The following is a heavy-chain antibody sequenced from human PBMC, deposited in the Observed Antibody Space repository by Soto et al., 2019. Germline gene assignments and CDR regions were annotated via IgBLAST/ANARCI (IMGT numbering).Heavy chain of an antibody. D-gene: IGHD3-16*01. Sequence: EVRLLDSGGGLVQPGGSLTLSCAASGFTFSSYAMSWVRQAPGKGLEWVSTLSDTTYYADSVRGRFTISRDNYENTLYLQMDSMRVEDTAVYFCARSFGTSRHFCDHWGQGTLVTAS. CDR2: LSDTT. CDR3: ARSFGTSRHFCDH. J-gene: IGHJ4*02. CDR1: GFTFSSYA. V-gene: IGHV3-23*01.